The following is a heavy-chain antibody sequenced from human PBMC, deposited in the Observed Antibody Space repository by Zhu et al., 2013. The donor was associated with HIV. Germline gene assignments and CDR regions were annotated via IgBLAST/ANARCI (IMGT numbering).Heavy chain of an antibody. J-gene: IGHJ6*03. V-gene: IGHV3-73*01. CDR2: IRSKANSYAT. Sequence: EVQLVESGGGLVQPGGSLRLSCAASGFTFSSYSMNWVRQAPGKGLEWIGRIRSKANSYATAYAASVKGRFTISRNDSENTAYLQMNSLKTEDTAVYYCSSGRYYYMDVWGKGTTVTVSS. CDR3: SSGRYYYMDV. CDR1: GFTFSSYS. D-gene: IGHD3-10*01.